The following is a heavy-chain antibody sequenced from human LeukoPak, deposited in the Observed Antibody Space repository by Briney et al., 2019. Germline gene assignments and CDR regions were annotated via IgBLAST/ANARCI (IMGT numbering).Heavy chain of an antibody. CDR2: ISGSGYST. CDR3: AKPPYGNSDYYPFDS. V-gene: IGHV3-23*01. J-gene: IGHJ4*02. CDR1: GFTFSSYA. Sequence: SGGSLRLSCAASGFTFSSYALSWVRQAPGKGLEWVSAISGSGYSTYYADSVKGRFTISRDNSKNTLYLQVNSLRAEDTAVYYCAKPPYGNSDYYPFDSWGQGTLVSVPS. D-gene: IGHD3-22*01.